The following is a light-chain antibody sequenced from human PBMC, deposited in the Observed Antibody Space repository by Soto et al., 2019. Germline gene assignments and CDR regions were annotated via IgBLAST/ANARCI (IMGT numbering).Light chain of an antibody. J-gene: IGLJ2*01. V-gene: IGLV1-51*01. CDR3: GAWDSSLSAVL. Sequence: MSTQPPLGSAGPRQKVTNSCSGSSSNIGNNYVSWYHQLPGTAPKLLIYDNNKRPSDIPDRFSGSKSGTSATLDITGLRTGDEGDYYCGAWDSSLSAVLFGGGTKVTLL. CDR2: DNN. CDR1: SSNIGNNY.